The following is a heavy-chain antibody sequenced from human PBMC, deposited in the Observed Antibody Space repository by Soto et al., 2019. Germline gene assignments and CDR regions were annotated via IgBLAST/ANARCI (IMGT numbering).Heavy chain of an antibody. CDR2: ISPSGTT. V-gene: IGHV4-34*01. Sequence: QVQLQQWGAGLLKPSETLSLTCAVYGGSFSGYYWTWFRQPPGKGLEWIGEISPSGTTKYIPSLKSRVTISADTSKNQFSLKVTSVTAADTAVYYCVTSLWFGTQPEIWGQGARVTVSS. J-gene: IGHJ4*02. D-gene: IGHD3-10*01. CDR1: GGSFSGYY. CDR3: VTSLWFGTQPEI.